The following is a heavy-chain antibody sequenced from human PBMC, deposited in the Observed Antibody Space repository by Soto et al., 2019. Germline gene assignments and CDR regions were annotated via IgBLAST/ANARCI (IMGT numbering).Heavy chain of an antibody. J-gene: IGHJ4*02. CDR1: GGSISSYY. CDR3: ARDRRIAAGTYYFDY. CDR2: IYTSGST. Sequence: PSETLSLTCTVSGGSISSYYWSWIRQPAGKGLEWIGRIYTSGSTNYNPSLKSRVTMSVDTSKNQFSLKLSSVTAADTAVYYCARDRRIAAGTYYFDYWGQGTLVAVSS. D-gene: IGHD6-13*01. V-gene: IGHV4-4*07.